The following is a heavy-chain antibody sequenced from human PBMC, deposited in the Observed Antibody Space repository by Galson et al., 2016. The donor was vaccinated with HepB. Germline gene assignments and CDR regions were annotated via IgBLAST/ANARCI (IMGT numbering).Heavy chain of an antibody. V-gene: IGHV3-23*01. CDR3: AKDRYWNRDFDY. CDR2: TDGRGGST. Sequence: SLRLSCAASGFTFSTYTMSWVRQAPGKGLEWVSGTDGRGGSTYYADSVKGRFTISRDNSQNTMYLQMNSLKAEDTAIYYCAKDRYWNRDFDYWGQGTLVTVSS. J-gene: IGHJ4*02. CDR1: GFTFSTYT. D-gene: IGHD1-1*01.